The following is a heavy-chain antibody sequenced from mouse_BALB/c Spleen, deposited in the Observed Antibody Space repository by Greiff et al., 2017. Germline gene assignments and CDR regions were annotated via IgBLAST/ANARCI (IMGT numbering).Heavy chain of an antibody. V-gene: IGHV3-2*02. CDR3: ARALKVRDYYAMDY. J-gene: IGHJ4*01. CDR1: GYSITSDYA. Sequence: EVKLMESGPGLVKPSQSLSLTCTVTGYSITSDYAWNWIRQFPGNKLEWMGYISYSGSTSYNPSLKSRISITRDTSKNQFFLQLNSVTTEDTATYYCARALKVRDYYAMDYWGQGTSVTVSS. D-gene: IGHD2-14*01. CDR2: ISYSGST.